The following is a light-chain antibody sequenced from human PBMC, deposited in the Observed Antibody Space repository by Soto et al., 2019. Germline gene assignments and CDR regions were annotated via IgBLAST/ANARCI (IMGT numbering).Light chain of an antibody. J-gene: IGKJ1*01. CDR3: QQYGSSPRT. CDR2: DAS. CDR1: QSVSTNY. Sequence: EIVLTQSPGTLSLSPGERATLSCWASQSVSTNYLAWYQQKPGQAPRLLIYDASTRATGIADRFSGSGSGTEFTLTISRLEPEDFAVYYCQQYGSSPRTFGQGTKVEIK. V-gene: IGKV3-20*01.